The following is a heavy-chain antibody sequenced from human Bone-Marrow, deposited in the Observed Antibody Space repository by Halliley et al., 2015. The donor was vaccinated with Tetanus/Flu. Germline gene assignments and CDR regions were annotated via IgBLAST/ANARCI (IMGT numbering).Heavy chain of an antibody. CDR1: GGSFSGYY. CDR2: INHRGST. D-gene: IGHD6-19*01. J-gene: IGHJ4*02. CDR3: ASSGWYRGY. V-gene: IGHV4-34*01. Sequence: TLSLTCAVYGGSFSGYYWSWIRQPPGKGLEWIGEINHRGSTTYNPSLKSRVTISMDTSKNQFSLKMHSVTAADTAVYFCASSGWYRGYWGQGTLVPVSS.